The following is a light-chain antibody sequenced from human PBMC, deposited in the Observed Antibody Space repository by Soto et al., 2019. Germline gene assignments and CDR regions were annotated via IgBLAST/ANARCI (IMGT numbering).Light chain of an antibody. Sequence: DIHMTQSPSTLSASVGDRVTITCRASQSISSWLAWYQQKPGKAPKLLIYDASSLQSGVPSRFGGSGSGTDFTLTITSLLPDDCATYYCQHYSLYSPWTFGQGTKVDIK. CDR1: QSISSW. CDR2: DAS. V-gene: IGKV1-5*01. CDR3: QHYSLYSPWT. J-gene: IGKJ1*01.